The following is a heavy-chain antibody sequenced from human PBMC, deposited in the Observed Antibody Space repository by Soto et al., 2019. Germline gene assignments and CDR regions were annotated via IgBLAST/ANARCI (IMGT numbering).Heavy chain of an antibody. J-gene: IGHJ6*03. CDR1: GYSFTSYW. CDR2: IYPGDSDT. V-gene: IGHV5-51*01. CDR3: ARVRKADPFDWSEYYMDV. D-gene: IGHD3-9*01. Sequence: GESLKISCKGSGYSFTSYWIGWVRQMPGKGLEWMGIIYPGDSDTRYSPSFQGQVTISADKSISTAYLQWSSLKASDTAMYYCARVRKADPFDWSEYYMDVWGKGTTVTVSS.